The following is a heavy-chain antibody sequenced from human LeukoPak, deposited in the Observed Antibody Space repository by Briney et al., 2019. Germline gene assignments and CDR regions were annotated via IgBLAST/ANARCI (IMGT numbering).Heavy chain of an antibody. Sequence: PGGTLRLSCAASGFTFSSYGMSWVRQAPGKGLEWVSAISCSGGSTYYADSVKGRFTISRDNSKNTLYLQMNSLRAEDTAVYYCAKIRYSSSWYTADYWGQGTLVTVSS. J-gene: IGHJ4*02. CDR1: GFTFSSYG. V-gene: IGHV3-23*01. D-gene: IGHD6-13*01. CDR2: ISCSGGST. CDR3: AKIRYSSSWYTADY.